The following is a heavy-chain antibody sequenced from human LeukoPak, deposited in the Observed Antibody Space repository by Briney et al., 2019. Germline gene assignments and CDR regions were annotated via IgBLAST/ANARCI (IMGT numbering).Heavy chain of an antibody. D-gene: IGHD4-17*01. CDR2: INPNSGGT. Sequence: GASVKVSCKASGYTFTGYYMHWVRQAPGQGLEWMGRINPNSGGTNYAQKIQGRVTMTRDTSISTAYMELSRLRSDDTAVYYCARDGGDYILFDPWGQGTLVTVSS. J-gene: IGHJ5*02. V-gene: IGHV1-2*06. CDR3: ARDGGDYILFDP. CDR1: GYTFTGYY.